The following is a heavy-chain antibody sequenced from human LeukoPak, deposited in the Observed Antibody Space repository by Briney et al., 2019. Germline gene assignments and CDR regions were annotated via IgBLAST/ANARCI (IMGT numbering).Heavy chain of an antibody. Sequence: SETLSLTCAVYGGSFSGYYWSWIRQPPGKGLEWIGEMNHSGSTNYNPSLKSRVTISVDTSKNQFSLKLSSVTAADTAVYYCARETNYYDSSGYYYGYYFDYWGQGTLVTVSS. J-gene: IGHJ4*02. CDR3: ARETNYYDSSGYYYGYYFDY. CDR1: GGSFSGYY. CDR2: MNHSGST. D-gene: IGHD3-22*01. V-gene: IGHV4-34*01.